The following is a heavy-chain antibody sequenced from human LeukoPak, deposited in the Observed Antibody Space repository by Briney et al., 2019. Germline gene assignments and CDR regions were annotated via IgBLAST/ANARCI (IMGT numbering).Heavy chain of an antibody. Sequence: PSETLSLTCTVSGVSISSYYWNWIRQPPGKGLEWIGYVYYSGSTNYNPSLKSRVTMSVDTSKKHFSLRLSSVTAADTAVYYCARGSDFGDCWGQGTLVTVSS. D-gene: IGHD4-17*01. J-gene: IGHJ4*02. CDR3: ARGSDFGDC. CDR2: VYYSGST. V-gene: IGHV4-59*01. CDR1: GVSISSYY.